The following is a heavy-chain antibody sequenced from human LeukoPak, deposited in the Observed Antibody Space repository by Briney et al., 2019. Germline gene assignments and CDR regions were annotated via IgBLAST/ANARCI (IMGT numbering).Heavy chain of an antibody. CDR2: IYYSGST. V-gene: IGHV4-59*01. Sequence: SETLSLTCTVSGDSISSYYCSWIRQPPGKGLEWIGYIYYSGSTNYNPSLKSRVTISLDTSKNQFSLKLSSVTAADTAMYYCARVSRGNSVGGDYWGQGTLVTVSS. CDR1: GDSISSYY. CDR3: ARVSRGNSVGGDY. J-gene: IGHJ4*02. D-gene: IGHD4-23*01.